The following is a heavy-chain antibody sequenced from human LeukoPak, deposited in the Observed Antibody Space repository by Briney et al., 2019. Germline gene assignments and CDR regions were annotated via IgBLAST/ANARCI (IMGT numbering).Heavy chain of an antibody. J-gene: IGHJ4*02. CDR3: ARDGRYSSGYSRSWRFDY. D-gene: IGHD6-13*01. Sequence: KPSETLSLTCAVYGGSFSGYYWSWIRQPPGKGLEWIGEINHSGSTNYNPSLKSGATISVDTSKTQFSLKLSSVTAADTAVYYCARDGRYSSGYSRSWRFDYWGQGTLVTVSS. CDR2: INHSGST. CDR1: GGSFSGYY. V-gene: IGHV4-34*01.